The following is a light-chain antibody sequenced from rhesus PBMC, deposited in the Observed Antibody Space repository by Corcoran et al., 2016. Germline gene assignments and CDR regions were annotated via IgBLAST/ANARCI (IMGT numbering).Light chain of an antibody. CDR2: RAA. J-gene: IGKJ3*01. CDR1: QGISNW. Sequence: DIQMTQSPSSLSASVGDRVTITCRASQGISNWWAWYQQKPGKAPKLLIYRAANLETGVPSRFSGSGTWTDFTLTIRSLQPEDIPTYYCQQHANSPFTFGPGTKLDIK. CDR3: QQHANSPFT. V-gene: IGKV1-69*01.